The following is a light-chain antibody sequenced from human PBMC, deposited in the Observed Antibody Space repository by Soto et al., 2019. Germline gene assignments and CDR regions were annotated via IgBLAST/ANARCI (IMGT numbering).Light chain of an antibody. V-gene: IGLV4-69*01. CDR1: SGHSNYA. J-gene: IGLJ2*01. CDR2: LNRDGSH. CDR3: QTWGTGIVI. Sequence: QPVLTQSPSASASLGDSVKLTCTLSSGHSNYAIAWHQQQPEKGPRYLMKLNRDGSHSKGDGIPNRFSGSSSRAERYLTISSLQSEDEADYYCQTWGTGIVIFGGGTKLTVL.